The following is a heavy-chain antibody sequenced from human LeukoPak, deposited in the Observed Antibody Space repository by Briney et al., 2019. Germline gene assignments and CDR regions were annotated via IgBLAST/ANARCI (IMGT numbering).Heavy chain of an antibody. V-gene: IGHV3-30-3*01. Sequence: GGSLRLSCAAPGFTFSTYTMHWVPQAPGKGLGRGTFISYDGGKKYNADSVKGRFTISRDNSKNTLYLQMDNLRTEDTAVYYCATSPPLHYSGSYETLDYWGQGTLVTVSS. CDR2: ISYDGGKK. D-gene: IGHD1-26*01. J-gene: IGHJ4*02. CDR1: GFTFSTYT. CDR3: ATSPPLHYSGSYETLDY.